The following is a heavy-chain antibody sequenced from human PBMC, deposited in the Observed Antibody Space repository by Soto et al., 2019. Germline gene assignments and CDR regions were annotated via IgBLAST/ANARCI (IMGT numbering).Heavy chain of an antibody. CDR3: ARESIMVRGVIIPWFDP. CDR1: GGSFSGYY. J-gene: IGHJ5*02. CDR2: INHSGST. D-gene: IGHD3-10*01. Sequence: PSETLSLTCAVYGGSFSGYYWSWIRQPPGKGLEWIGEINHSGSTNYNPSLKSRVTISVDTSKNQFSLKLSSVTAADTAVYYCARESIMVRGVIIPWFDPWGQGTLVTVSS. V-gene: IGHV4-34*01.